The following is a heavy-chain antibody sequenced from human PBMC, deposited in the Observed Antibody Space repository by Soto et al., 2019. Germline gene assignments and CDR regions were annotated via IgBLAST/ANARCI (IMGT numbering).Heavy chain of an antibody. CDR1: GGSISTYF. D-gene: IGHD6-13*01. Sequence: QVQLQESGPGLVKPSETLSLTCAVSGGSISTYFWNWLRQSPGKGLEWIAYISDSGRILYNPSLKSRVTLSLDASKNQFSLRLSSVTAADTAVYYCARDRMAADATEVAFDFWGHGTMVTVSS. CDR3: ARDRMAADATEVAFDF. J-gene: IGHJ3*01. CDR2: ISDSGRI. V-gene: IGHV4-59*01.